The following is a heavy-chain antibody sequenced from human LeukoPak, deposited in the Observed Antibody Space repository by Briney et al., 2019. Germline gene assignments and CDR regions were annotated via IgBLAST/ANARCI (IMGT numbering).Heavy chain of an antibody. CDR3: ARHYTYYYDSSGDFDY. V-gene: IGHV3-21*01. Sequence: GGSLRLSCAASGFTFSSYSMNWVRQAPGKGLEWVSSISSSSSYIYYADSVKGRFTISRDNAKNSLYLQMNSLRAEDTAVYYCARHYTYYYDSSGDFDYWAQGTLVTVSS. D-gene: IGHD3-22*01. CDR2: ISSSSSYI. J-gene: IGHJ4*02. CDR1: GFTFSSYS.